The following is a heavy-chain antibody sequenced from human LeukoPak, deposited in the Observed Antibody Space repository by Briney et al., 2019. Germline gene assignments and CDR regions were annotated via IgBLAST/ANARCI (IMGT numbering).Heavy chain of an antibody. V-gene: IGHV3-33*01. CDR1: GFTFSSYG. J-gene: IGHJ4*02. CDR3: ARVGSYYDLGY. Sequence: SGGSLRLSCAASGFTFSSYGMHWVRQAPGKGLEWVAVIWYDGNREYYADSVKGRFTISRDNSESTLYLQMNSLRAEDTSVYYCARVGSYYDLGYWGQGTLVTVSS. CDR2: IWYDGNRE. D-gene: IGHD1-26*01.